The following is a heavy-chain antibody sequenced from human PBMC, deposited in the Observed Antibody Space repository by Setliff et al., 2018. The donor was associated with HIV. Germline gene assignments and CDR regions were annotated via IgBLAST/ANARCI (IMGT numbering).Heavy chain of an antibody. V-gene: IGHV1-3*01. CDR3: ARGRGAYDFWTSDNYYMGV. CDR2: INDANGDT. CDR1: RYTFSTYA. J-gene: IGHJ6*03. Sequence: ASVKVSCKASRYTFSTYAFHWVRQAPGQRLEWMGWINDANGDTKYSQKFQGRVTITRDKSASTAYMELSSLRFEDTAVYYCARGRGAYDFWTSDNYYMGVWGNGTTVTVSS. D-gene: IGHD3-3*01.